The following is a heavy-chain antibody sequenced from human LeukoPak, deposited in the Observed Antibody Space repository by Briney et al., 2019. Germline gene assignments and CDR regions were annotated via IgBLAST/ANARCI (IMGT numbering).Heavy chain of an antibody. D-gene: IGHD6-19*01. CDR3: ARQAVSGWRILDWFDP. J-gene: IGHJ5*02. Sequence: SETLSLTCTVSGGSISSSSYYWGWIRQPPGKGLEWIGSIYCSGSTYYNPSLRSRVTISVDTSKNQFSLKLSSVTAADTAVYYCARQAVSGWRILDWFDPWGQGTLVTVSS. V-gene: IGHV4-39*01. CDR2: IYCSGST. CDR1: GGSISSSSYY.